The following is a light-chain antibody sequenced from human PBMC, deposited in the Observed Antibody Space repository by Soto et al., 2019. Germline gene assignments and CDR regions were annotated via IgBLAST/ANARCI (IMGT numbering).Light chain of an antibody. CDR3: QQYYIPPLT. J-gene: IGKJ3*01. CDR1: QSLSYNSNNRTR. Sequence: DIVMTQSPDSLAVSLGERATISCRSSQSLSYNSNNRTRLAWYQQRPGQSPKLLIYWASTRESGVPDRFSCSGFGTDFTLTISSLQAADVAVYYCQQYYIPPLTFGPGTKVDLK. CDR2: WAS. V-gene: IGKV4-1*01.